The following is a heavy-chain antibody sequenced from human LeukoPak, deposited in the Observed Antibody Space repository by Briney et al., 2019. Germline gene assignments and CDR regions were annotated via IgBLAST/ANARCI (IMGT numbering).Heavy chain of an antibody. CDR1: GYTFRSYW. Sequence: ASVKVSCKASGYTFRSYWMHWVRQAPGKGLEWVANIKQDGSEKYYVDSVKGRFTISRDNANDSVYLQMNSLRAEDTAVYYCARRYFDWFLGAGGSLDIWGQGTMVTVSS. J-gene: IGHJ3*02. D-gene: IGHD3-9*01. CDR3: ARRYFDWFLGAGGSLDI. CDR2: IKQDGSEK. V-gene: IGHV3-7*01.